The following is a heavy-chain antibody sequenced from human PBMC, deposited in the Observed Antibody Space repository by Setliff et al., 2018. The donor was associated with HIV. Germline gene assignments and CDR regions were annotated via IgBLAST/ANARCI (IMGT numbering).Heavy chain of an antibody. J-gene: IGHJ4*02. CDR2: ISSDGNST. CDR3: ASDFATGY. Sequence: LRLSCAASGFTFTSYWMHWVRQAPGKGLVWVSRISSDGNSTTYADSVKGRFTISRDNAKSTVYLQMNSLRAEETAIYYCASDFATGYWGQGMLVTVSS. V-gene: IGHV3-74*01. CDR1: GFTFTSYW.